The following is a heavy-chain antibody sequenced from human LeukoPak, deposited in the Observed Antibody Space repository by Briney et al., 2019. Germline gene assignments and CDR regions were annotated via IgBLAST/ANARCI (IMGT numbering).Heavy chain of an antibody. J-gene: IGHJ4*02. CDR3: AIGGSGSYYTPSVLDY. Sequence: ASVKVSCKASGGTFSSYAISWVRQAPGQGLEWMGGIIPIFGTANYAQKFQGRVTITADESTSTAYMELSSLRSEDTAMYYCAIGGSGSYYTPSVLDYWGQGTLVTVSS. CDR2: IIPIFGTA. D-gene: IGHD3-10*01. V-gene: IGHV1-69*13. CDR1: GGTFSSYA.